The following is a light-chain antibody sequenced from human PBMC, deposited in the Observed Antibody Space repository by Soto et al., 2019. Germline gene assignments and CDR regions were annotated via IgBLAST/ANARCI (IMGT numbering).Light chain of an antibody. V-gene: IGKV1-5*01. CDR1: QSITGK. J-gene: IGKJ1*01. Sequence: DIQMTQSPSTLSTSLGDRVTITCRASQSITGKLAWYQRKPGKAPDLLIYDASSLESGVPSRFSGSGYGTQFTLTVSSLQPDDFATYYCQQYYTYPWTFGQGTKVDIK. CDR2: DAS. CDR3: QQYYTYPWT.